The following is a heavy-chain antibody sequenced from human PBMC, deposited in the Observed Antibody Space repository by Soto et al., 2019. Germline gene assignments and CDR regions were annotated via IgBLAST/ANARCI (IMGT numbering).Heavy chain of an antibody. Sequence: GASVEVSCKASGYTFTXYXXXXXXQATGQGLEWMGWMNPNSGNTGYAQKFQGRVTMTRNTSISTAYMELSSLRSEDTAVYYCARGWRAVTTSDYWGQGTLVTVSS. J-gene: IGHJ4*02. CDR1: GYTFTXYX. CDR2: MNPNSGNT. V-gene: IGHV1-8*01. D-gene: IGHD4-17*01. CDR3: ARGWRAVTTSDY.